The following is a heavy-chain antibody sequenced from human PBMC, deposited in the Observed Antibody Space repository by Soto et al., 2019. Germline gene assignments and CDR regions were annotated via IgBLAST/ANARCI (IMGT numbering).Heavy chain of an antibody. V-gene: IGHV1-8*02. D-gene: IGHD6-13*01. J-gene: IGHJ5*02. CDR1: GDTFTNYG. CDR2: ISANNGNT. CDR3: ARGGSSWYRWWFDP. Sequence: ASVKVSCKASGDTFTNYGISCVRQAPGQGLEWMGWISANNGNTSYAQKFQGRVTMTRNTSISTAYMELSSLRSEDTAVYYCARGGSSWYRWWFDPWGQGTLVTVSS.